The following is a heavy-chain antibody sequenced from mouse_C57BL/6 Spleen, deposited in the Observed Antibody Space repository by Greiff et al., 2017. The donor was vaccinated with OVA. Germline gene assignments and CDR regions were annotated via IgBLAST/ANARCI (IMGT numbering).Heavy chain of an antibody. V-gene: IGHV1-54*01. D-gene: IGHD4-1*01. CDR3: ARSGLNWDYCDY. CDR1: GYAFTNYL. CDR2: INPGSGST. Sequence: VQLQQSGAELVRPGTSVKVSCTASGYAFTNYLIEWVKQRPGQGLEWIGVINPGSGSTNYNEKFKGKATLTADTSSSTAYRQLSSLTSEDSAADFCARSGLNWDYCDYWGQGTTLTVSS. J-gene: IGHJ2*01.